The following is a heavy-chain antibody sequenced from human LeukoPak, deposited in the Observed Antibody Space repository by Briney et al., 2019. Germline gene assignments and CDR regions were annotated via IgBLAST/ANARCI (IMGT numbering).Heavy chain of an antibody. V-gene: IGHV3-9*01. Sequence: GGSLRLSCAASGFIFDDYAMHWVRQAPGKGLEWVSGISWNSDTIGYADSVKGRFTISRDNAKNSLYLQMNSLRAEDTAVYYCARDDRDAFDIWGQGTMVTVSS. CDR2: ISWNSDTI. CDR1: GFIFDDYA. CDR3: ARDDRDAFDI. J-gene: IGHJ3*02.